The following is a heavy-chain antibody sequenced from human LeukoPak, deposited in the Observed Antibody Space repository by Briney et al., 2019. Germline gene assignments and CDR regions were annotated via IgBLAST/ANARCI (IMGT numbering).Heavy chain of an antibody. D-gene: IGHD6-13*01. CDR1: GGSISSRPYC. CDR2: IYYSAST. J-gene: IGHJ4*02. CDR3: ARLVVSSWYHEVLLGRDY. V-gene: IGHV4-39*01. Sequence: SETLSLTCTVSGGSISSRPYCWGWTRQPPGKGLEWLVSIYYSASTSYRSSLKSRLSISVDTSKNQISLKLSSVTAAETAVYYCARLVVSSWYHEVLLGRDYWGQGTLVTVSS.